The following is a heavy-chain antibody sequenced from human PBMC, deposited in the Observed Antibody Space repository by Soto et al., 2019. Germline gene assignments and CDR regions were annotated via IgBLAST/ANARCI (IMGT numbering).Heavy chain of an antibody. Sequence: GGSLRLSCAASGFTFSSYAMSWVRQAPGKGLEWVSGISGSGDITHYSDSVKGRFSISRDNSKSTLYLQMNSLRAEDTAVYYCARDLWQSVAGAFDIWGQGAMVTVSS. V-gene: IGHV3-23*01. J-gene: IGHJ3*02. D-gene: IGHD6-19*01. CDR2: ISGSGDIT. CDR1: GFTFSSYA. CDR3: ARDLWQSVAGAFDI.